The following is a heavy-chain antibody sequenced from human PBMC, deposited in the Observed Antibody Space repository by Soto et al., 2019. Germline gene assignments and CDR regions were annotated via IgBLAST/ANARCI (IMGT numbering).Heavy chain of an antibody. Sequence: GGSLRLSCAASGFTFSNFAMSWVRQSPGKGLEWVSAISASGGTTYSADPVKGRFIISRDSAKKTMFLQMNNLRAEDTAVYYCDLSTSDMFRLDYWGQGVLVTVSS. D-gene: IGHD3-10*02. CDR2: ISASGGTT. CDR1: GFTFSNFA. CDR3: DLSTSDMFRLDY. V-gene: IGHV3-23*01. J-gene: IGHJ4*02.